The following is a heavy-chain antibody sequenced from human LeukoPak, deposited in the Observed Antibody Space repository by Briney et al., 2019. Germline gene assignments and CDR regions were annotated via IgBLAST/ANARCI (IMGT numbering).Heavy chain of an antibody. J-gene: IGHJ4*02. CDR1: GFTFSSYE. V-gene: IGHV3-66*01. CDR2: LYSGGIT. Sequence: GGSLRLSCAASGFTFSSYEMNWVRQAPGKGLEWVSVLYSGGITYSADSVKGRFTISRDISKNTLYLQMNSLRAEDTAVYYCARVVDHDYGDYYLDYWGQGTLVTVSS. CDR3: ARVVDHDYGDYYLDY. D-gene: IGHD4-17*01.